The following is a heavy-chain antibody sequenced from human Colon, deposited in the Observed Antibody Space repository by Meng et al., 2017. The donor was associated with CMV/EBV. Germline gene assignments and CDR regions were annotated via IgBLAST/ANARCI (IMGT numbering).Heavy chain of an antibody. CDR1: GFTFSDYS. V-gene: IGHV3-21*01. Sequence: GGSLRLSCATSGFTFSDYSMNWVRQAPGKGLEWVSSISSSSTYIYYADSVKGRFTISRYNAKNSLYLQMNSLRVEDTAFYYCARHYFGSGSYPAYWGQGTLVTVSS. CDR3: ARHYFGSGSYPAY. J-gene: IGHJ4*02. D-gene: IGHD3-10*01. CDR2: ISSSSTYI.